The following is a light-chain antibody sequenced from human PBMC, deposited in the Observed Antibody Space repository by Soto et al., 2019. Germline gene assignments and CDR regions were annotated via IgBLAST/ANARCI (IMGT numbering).Light chain of an antibody. Sequence: DIQMTQSPSTLSASVGDRVTITCRASQSISPWLAWYQQKPGKAPKILIYKASSLESGVPSRFSGSDSGTDFTLTISSLQPDDFATYYCQQYKTYSRTFGQGTKLEIK. V-gene: IGKV1-5*03. CDR3: QQYKTYSRT. J-gene: IGKJ2*01. CDR2: KAS. CDR1: QSISPW.